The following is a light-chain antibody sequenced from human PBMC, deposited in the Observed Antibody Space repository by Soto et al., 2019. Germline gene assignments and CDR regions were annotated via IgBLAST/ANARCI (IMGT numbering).Light chain of an antibody. CDR3: QQRSNWPPWT. V-gene: IGKV3-11*01. Sequence: EVVLTQSPATLSLSPGERATLSCRASQSVDNYLSWYQQKPGQPPRLLIYDASNRATGIPARFSGSGSGTDFTLTITTLEPEDFAVYYCQQRSNWPPWTFGPGTKVDF. CDR1: QSVDNY. CDR2: DAS. J-gene: IGKJ3*01.